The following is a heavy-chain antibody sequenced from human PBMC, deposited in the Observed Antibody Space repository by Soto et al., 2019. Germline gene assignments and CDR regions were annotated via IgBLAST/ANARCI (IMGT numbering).Heavy chain of an antibody. D-gene: IGHD3-9*01. CDR2: MNPNSGNT. V-gene: IGHV1-8*01. J-gene: IGHJ4*02. CDR3: ARGVLRYFDWLLEGGVEGGELDY. CDR1: GYTFTSYD. Sequence: ASVKVSCKASGYTFTSYDINWVRQATGQGLEWMGWMNPNSGNTGYAQKFQGRVTMTRNTSISTAYMELSSLRSEDTAVYYCARGVLRYFDWLLEGGVEGGELDYWGQGTLVTVSS.